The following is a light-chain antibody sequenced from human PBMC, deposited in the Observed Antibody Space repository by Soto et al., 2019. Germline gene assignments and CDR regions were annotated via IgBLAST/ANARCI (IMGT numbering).Light chain of an antibody. Sequence: EIVLTQSPATLSLSPGERATLSCRASQSVRSYLAWYQQRPGQSPRLLLYDASTRATGIPARFSGSGSGTDFTLTISSLEREDFAVYYCQQYGSSPYTFGLGTKVDIK. V-gene: IGKV3-11*01. J-gene: IGKJ2*01. CDR1: QSVRSY. CDR3: QQYGSSPYT. CDR2: DAS.